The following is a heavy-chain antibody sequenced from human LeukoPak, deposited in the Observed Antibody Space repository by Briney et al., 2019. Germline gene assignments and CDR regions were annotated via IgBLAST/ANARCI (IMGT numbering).Heavy chain of an antibody. V-gene: IGHV1-8*01. CDR2: MNPNSGNT. J-gene: IGHJ6*03. Sequence: ASVKVSCKASGYTFTSYDINWVRQATGQGLEWMGWMNPNSGNTGYAQKFQGRVTMTRNTSISTAYMELSSLRSEDTAVYYCARGVCSSTGCYIEYYYYYYMDVWGKGTTVTVSS. CDR3: ARGVCSSTGCYIEYYYYYYMDV. D-gene: IGHD2-2*01. CDR1: GYTFTSYD.